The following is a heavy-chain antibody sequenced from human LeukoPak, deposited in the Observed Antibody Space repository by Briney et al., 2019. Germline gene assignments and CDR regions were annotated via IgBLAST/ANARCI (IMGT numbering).Heavy chain of an antibody. CDR3: ARDLSSGWYGNWFDP. J-gene: IGHJ5*02. Sequence: ASVKVSCMASGYIFTGYYMHWVRQAPGQGLEWMGWINPNSGGTNYAQKFQCRVTMTRDTSISTAYMELSRLRSDDTAVYYCARDLSSGWYGNWFDPWGQGTLVTVSS. CDR2: INPNSGGT. CDR1: GYIFTGYY. D-gene: IGHD6-19*01. V-gene: IGHV1-2*02.